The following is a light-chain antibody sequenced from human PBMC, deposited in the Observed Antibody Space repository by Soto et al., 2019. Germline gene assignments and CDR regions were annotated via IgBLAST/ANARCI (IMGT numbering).Light chain of an antibody. CDR1: SSNIGAGYD. J-gene: IGLJ2*01. CDR2: GNS. V-gene: IGLV1-40*01. CDR3: QSYDSSLSAVV. Sequence: QSVLTQPPSVSGAPGQRVTISCTGSSSNIGAGYDVHWYLQLPGTAPKLLIYGNSNRPSGVPDRFSGSKSGTSASLAITGLQAEDEADYYCQSYDSSLSAVVFGGGTKLTVL.